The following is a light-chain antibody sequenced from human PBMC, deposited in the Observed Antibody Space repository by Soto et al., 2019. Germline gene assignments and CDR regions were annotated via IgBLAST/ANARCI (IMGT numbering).Light chain of an antibody. CDR3: QQSLTTPRT. CDR2: AAS. V-gene: IGKV1-39*01. J-gene: IGKJ2*01. CDR1: QSISTY. Sequence: DIQMTQTPTSLSASVGDRVTITCRASQSISTYLNWYEQKPGKAPRLLIYAASSLQSGVPSRFSGSGSGTDFTLTISSLQPEDSATYFCQQSLTTPRTFGQGTKVDIK.